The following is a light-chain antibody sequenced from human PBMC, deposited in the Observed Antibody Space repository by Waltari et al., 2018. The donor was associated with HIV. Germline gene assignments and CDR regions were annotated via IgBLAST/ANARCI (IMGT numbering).Light chain of an antibody. J-gene: IGLJ1*01. CDR2: EVT. CDR1: SRDVGRHNR. V-gene: IGLV2-18*02. Sequence: QSALTQPPSVSGSPGQSVTISCTGSSRDVGRHNRVSWYQQPPGTAPKPLIYEVTYRPSGVPDRFSGSKSGNTASLTISGLQAEDEADYYCSSYTSSSTYVFGTGTRVTVL. CDR3: SSYTSSSTYV.